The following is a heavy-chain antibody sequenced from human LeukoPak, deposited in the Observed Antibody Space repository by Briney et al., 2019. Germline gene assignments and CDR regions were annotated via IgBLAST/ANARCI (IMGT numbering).Heavy chain of an antibody. Sequence: GGSLGLSCAASGFTFSSYSMNWVRQAPGKGLEWVSSISSSSDYIYYADSVKGRFTISRDNAKNSLYLQMKSLRAEDTAVYYCARGKTSQNIVTRKTYNWFDPWGQGTLVTVSS. CDR2: ISSSSDYI. V-gene: IGHV3-21*01. CDR3: ARGKTSQNIVTRKTYNWFDP. D-gene: IGHD2/OR15-2a*01. CDR1: GFTFSSYS. J-gene: IGHJ5*02.